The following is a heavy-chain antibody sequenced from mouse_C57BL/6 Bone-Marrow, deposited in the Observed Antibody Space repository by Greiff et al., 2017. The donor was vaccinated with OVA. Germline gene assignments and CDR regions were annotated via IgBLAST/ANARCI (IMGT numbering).Heavy chain of an antibody. CDR2: IDPNSGGT. J-gene: IGHJ1*03. D-gene: IGHD1-1*01. V-gene: IGHV1-72*01. CDR1: GYTFTSYW. Sequence: QVHVKQPGAELVKPGASVKLSCKASGYTFTSYWMHWVKQRPGRGLEWIGRIDPNSGGTKYNEKFKSKATLTVDKPSSTAYMQLSSLTSEDSAVYYCARSGFITTESPLEGFDVWGTGTTVTVSS. CDR3: ARSGFITTESPLEGFDV.